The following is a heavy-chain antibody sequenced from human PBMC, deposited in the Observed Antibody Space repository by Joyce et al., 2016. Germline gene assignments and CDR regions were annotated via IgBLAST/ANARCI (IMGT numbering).Heavy chain of an antibody. D-gene: IGHD3-22*01. V-gene: IGHV3-30*18. Sequence: QVQLVESGGGVVQPGGSLRLSCVASGFPFSTYGIHWVRQAPGKGLEWVAGISFDGSNQNYAGSLRGRFISSRDNSKNTLYLQMNSLRPEDTAVYYCAKDNQYYYDSSGYSYDALDIWGQGTMVTVSS. J-gene: IGHJ3*02. CDR3: AKDNQYYYDSSGYSYDALDI. CDR2: ISFDGSNQ. CDR1: GFPFSTYG.